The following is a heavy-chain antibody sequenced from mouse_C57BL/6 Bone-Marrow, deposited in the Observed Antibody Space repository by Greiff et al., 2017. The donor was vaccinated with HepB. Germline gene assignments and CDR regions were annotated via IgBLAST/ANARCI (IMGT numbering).Heavy chain of an antibody. Sequence: VKLMESGPGLVAPSQSLSITCTVSGFSLTSYGVHWVRQPPGKGLEWLVVIWSDGSTTYNSALKSRLSISKDNSKIQVFLKMNSLQTDDTAMYYCARPYYYGSSYAMDYWGQGTSVTVSS. CDR1: GFSLTSYG. CDR2: IWSDGST. V-gene: IGHV2-6*03. CDR3: ARPYYYGSSYAMDY. J-gene: IGHJ4*01. D-gene: IGHD1-1*01.